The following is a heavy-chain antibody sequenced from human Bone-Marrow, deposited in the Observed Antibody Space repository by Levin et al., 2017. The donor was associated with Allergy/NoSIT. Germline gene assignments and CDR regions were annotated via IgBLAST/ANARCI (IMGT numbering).Heavy chain of an antibody. CDR1: GFTFSSYD. V-gene: IGHV3-13*05. CDR2: IGTAGDP. Sequence: PGGSLRLSCAASGFTFSSYDMHWVRQATGKGLEWVSAIGTAGDPYYPGSVKGRFTISRENAKNSLYLQMNSLRAGDTAVYYCARDTFFLLKRSSGWLDYWGQGTLVTVSS. D-gene: IGHD6-19*01. J-gene: IGHJ4*02. CDR3: ARDTFFLLKRSSGWLDY.